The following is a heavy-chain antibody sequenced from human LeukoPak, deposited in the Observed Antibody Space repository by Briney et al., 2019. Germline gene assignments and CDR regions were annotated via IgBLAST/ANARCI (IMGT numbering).Heavy chain of an antibody. CDR3: AKDFGSWDYYYYGMDV. D-gene: IGHD6-13*01. CDR1: GFAFSSYG. CDR2: ITGNGANT. V-gene: IGHV3-23*01. J-gene: IGHJ6*02. Sequence: GGSLRLSCAASGFAFSSYGMSWVRQAPGKGLEWVSAITGNGANTFYADSVKGRFTISRDNSKNTMYLQMNSLRAEDTAVYYCAKDFGSWDYYYYGMDVWGQGTTVTVSS.